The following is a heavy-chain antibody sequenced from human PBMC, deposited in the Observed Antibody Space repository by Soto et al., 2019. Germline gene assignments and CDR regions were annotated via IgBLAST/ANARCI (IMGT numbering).Heavy chain of an antibody. CDR3: ARGQMPAATTYFDF. Sequence: GGSLRLSCAASGFTFSSYAIHWVRQAPGKGLEWVAIIWFDGSNKYYADSVKGRFSISRDNSKNTLFLQMDSLRAEDTAVYYCARGQMPAATTYFDFWGQGTLVTVSS. J-gene: IGHJ4*02. V-gene: IGHV3-33*01. D-gene: IGHD2-15*01. CDR1: GFTFSSYA. CDR2: IWFDGSNK.